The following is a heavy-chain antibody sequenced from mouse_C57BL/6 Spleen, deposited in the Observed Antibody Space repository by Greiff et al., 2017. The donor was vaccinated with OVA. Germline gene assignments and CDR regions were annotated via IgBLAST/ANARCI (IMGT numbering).Heavy chain of an antibody. CDR3: ARWGYDYYAMDY. J-gene: IGHJ4*01. V-gene: IGHV1-20*01. CDR2: INPYNGDT. D-gene: IGHD2-2*01. Sequence: EVQLQQSGPELVKPGASVKISCKASGYSFTGYFMNWVMQSHGKSLEWIGRINPYNGDTFYNQKFKGKATLTVDKSSSTAHMELRSLTSEDSAVYYCARWGYDYYAMDYWGQGTSVTVSS. CDR1: GYSFTGYF.